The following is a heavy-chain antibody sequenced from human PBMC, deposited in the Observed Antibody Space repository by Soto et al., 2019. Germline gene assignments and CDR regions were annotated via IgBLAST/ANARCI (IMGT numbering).Heavy chain of an antibody. CDR2: ISYDGSNK. CDR3: AKENSSPVNYYDSTGEYDY. V-gene: IGHV3-30*04. J-gene: IGHJ4*02. CDR1: GFSFSSYS. Sequence: GGSLRLSCAASGFSFSSYSMHWVRQAPGKGLEWVAVISYDGSNKYYADSVKGRFTITRDSSKNTVSLQMNSLRAEDTAVYYCAKENSSPVNYYDSTGEYDYWGQGPLVTVSS. D-gene: IGHD3-22*01.